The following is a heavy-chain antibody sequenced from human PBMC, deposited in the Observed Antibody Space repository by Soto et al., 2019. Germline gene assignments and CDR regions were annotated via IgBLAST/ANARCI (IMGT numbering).Heavy chain of an antibody. Sequence: EVQLVESGGGLVQPGGSLRLSYAASGFTFSSYSMNWVRQAPGKGLEWVSYISSSSSTIYYADSVKGRFTISRDNAKNSRYLQMNSLRAEDTAVYYCARGAYYYDSSGLSYWGQGTLVTVSS. CDR3: ARGAYYYDSSGLSY. CDR2: ISSSSSTI. V-gene: IGHV3-48*01. D-gene: IGHD3-22*01. CDR1: GFTFSSYS. J-gene: IGHJ4*02.